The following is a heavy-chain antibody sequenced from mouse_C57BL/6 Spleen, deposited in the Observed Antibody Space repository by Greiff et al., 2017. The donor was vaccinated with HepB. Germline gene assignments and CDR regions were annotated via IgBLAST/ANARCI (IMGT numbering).Heavy chain of an antibody. D-gene: IGHD2-1*01. J-gene: IGHJ2*01. V-gene: IGHV5-16*01. CDR1: GFTFSDYY. CDR3: ARGLYYGKVFDY. CDR2: INYDGSST. Sequence: EVKVEESEGGLVQPGSSMKLSCTASGFTFSDYYMAWVRQVPEKGLEWVANINYDGSSTYYLDSLKSRFIISRDNAKNILYLQMSSLKSEDTATYYCARGLYYGKVFDYWGQGTTLTVSS.